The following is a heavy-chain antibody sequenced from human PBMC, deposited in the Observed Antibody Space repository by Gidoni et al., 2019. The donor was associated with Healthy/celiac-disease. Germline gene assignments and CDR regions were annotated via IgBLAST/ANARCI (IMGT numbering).Heavy chain of an antibody. J-gene: IGHJ6*02. D-gene: IGHD3-10*01. CDR1: GYTFTSYG. Sequence: QVQLVQSGAEVKKPGASVKVSCKASGYTFTSYGISWVRQAPGQGLEWMGWISAYNGNTNYAQKLQGRVTMTTDTSTSTAYMELRSLRSDDTAVYYCARDQGILWFGELLSEVGMDVWGQGTTVTVSS. V-gene: IGHV1-18*01. CDR3: ARDQGILWFGELLSEVGMDV. CDR2: ISAYNGNT.